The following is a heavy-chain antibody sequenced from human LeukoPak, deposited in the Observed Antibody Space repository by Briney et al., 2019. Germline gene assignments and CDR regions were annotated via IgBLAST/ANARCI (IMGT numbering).Heavy chain of an antibody. CDR2: IDPSDSYT. Sequence: GESLRISCKCSGYSFTSYWISWVRQMPGKGLEWMGRIDPSDSYTNYSPSFQGHVTISADKSISTAYLQWSSLKASDTAMYYCASDILRGSYTGDFDYWGQGTLVTVSS. CDR3: ASDILRGSYTGDFDY. D-gene: IGHD1-26*01. J-gene: IGHJ4*02. CDR1: GYSFTSYW. V-gene: IGHV5-10-1*01.